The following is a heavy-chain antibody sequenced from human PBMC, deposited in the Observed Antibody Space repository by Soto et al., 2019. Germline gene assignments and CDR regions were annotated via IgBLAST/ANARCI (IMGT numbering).Heavy chain of an antibody. D-gene: IGHD2-2*01. CDR3: ARGRVVPAAASFQLDFDY. Sequence: VGSLRLSCAASGFTFSSYSMNWVRQAPGKGLEWVSSISSSSSYIYYADSVKGRFTISRDNAKNSLYLQMNSLRAEDTAVYYCARGRVVPAAASFQLDFDYWGQGTLVTVSS. CDR2: ISSSSSYI. CDR1: GFTFSSYS. J-gene: IGHJ4*02. V-gene: IGHV3-21*01.